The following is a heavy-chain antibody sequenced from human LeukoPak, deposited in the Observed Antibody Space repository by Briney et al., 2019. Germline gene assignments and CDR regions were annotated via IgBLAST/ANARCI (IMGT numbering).Heavy chain of an antibody. V-gene: IGHV3-20*04. CDR2: INWNGGST. CDR1: GFTFDDYG. J-gene: IGHJ4*02. Sequence: PGGSLRLSCAASGFTFDDYGMSWVRQAPGKGLEWVSGINWNGGSTGYADSVKGRFTISRDNAKNSLYLQMNSLRAEGTALYYCAREEYEVPAAMTGVNYFDYWGQGTLVTVSS. CDR3: AREEYEVPAAMTGVNYFDY. D-gene: IGHD2-2*01.